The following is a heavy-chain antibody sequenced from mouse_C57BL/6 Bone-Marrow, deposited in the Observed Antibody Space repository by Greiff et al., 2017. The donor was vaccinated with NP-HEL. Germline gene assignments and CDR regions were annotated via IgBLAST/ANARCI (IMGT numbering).Heavy chain of an antibody. D-gene: IGHD1-1*01. CDR1: GYAFSSSW. J-gene: IGHJ3*01. CDR3: ARGYYGSSPWFAY. CDR2: IYPGDGDT. Sequence: QVQLQQSGPELVKPGASVKISCKASGYAFSSSWMNWVKQRPGKGLEWIGRIYPGDGDTNYNGKFKGKATLTADKSSSTAYMQLSSLTSEASAVYFCARGYYGSSPWFAYWGQGTLVTVSA. V-gene: IGHV1-82*01.